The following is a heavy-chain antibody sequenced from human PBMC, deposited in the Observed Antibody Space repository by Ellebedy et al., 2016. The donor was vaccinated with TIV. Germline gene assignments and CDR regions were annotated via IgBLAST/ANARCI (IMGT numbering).Heavy chain of an antibody. V-gene: IGHV3-23*01. J-gene: IGHJ4*02. Sequence: PGGSLRLSCAASGFTFSSYAMSWVPQAPGKGLEWVSTISSTGSRTYYADSVEGRFIISRDNSKKTLYLQMNSLGAEDTAVYDCAKGRGGGSDSSAPRYYFDYWGLGTLVTVSS. CDR2: ISSTGSRT. D-gene: IGHD3-22*01. CDR1: GFTFSSYA. CDR3: AKGRGGGSDSSAPRYYFDY.